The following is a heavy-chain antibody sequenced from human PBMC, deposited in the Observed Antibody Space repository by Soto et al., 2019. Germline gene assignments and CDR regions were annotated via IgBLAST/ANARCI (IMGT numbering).Heavy chain of an antibody. CDR2: MNPNSGNT. CDR3: ARGRGFCSSTSCYYWFDP. D-gene: IGHD2-2*01. CDR1: GYTFTSYD. Sequence: ASVKVSCKASGYTFTSYDINWVRQATGQGLEWMGWMNPNSGNTGYAQKFQGRVAMTRNTSISTAYMELSSLRSEDTAVYYCARGRGFCSSTSCYYWFDPWGQGTLVTVSS. J-gene: IGHJ5*02. V-gene: IGHV1-8*01.